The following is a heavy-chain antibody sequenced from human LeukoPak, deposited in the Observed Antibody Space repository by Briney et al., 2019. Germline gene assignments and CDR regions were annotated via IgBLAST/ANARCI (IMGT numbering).Heavy chain of an antibody. V-gene: IGHV1-8*01. Sequence: GASVKVSCKASGYTFTSYDINWVRQATGQGLEWMGWMNPNSGNTGYAQKFQGRVTMTRNTSISTAYMELSSLRSEDTAVYYCARDAYYYDSSGYYYEYYYGMDVWGQGTTVTVSS. CDR2: MNPNSGNT. D-gene: IGHD3-22*01. CDR3: ARDAYYYDSSGYYYEYYYGMDV. CDR1: GYTFTSYD. J-gene: IGHJ6*02.